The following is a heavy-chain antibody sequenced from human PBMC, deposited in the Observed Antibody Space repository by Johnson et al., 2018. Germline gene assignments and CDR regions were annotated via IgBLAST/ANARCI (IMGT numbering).Heavy chain of an antibody. J-gene: IGHJ1*01. D-gene: IGHD2-2*02. Sequence: QVQLVQSGGGVVQPGRSXRLSCAASGFTFSSYAMHWVRQAPGKGLEWVAIISYDGSNKYYADSGKGRFTISRDNSKNTLYLQMNSLRAEDTAVYYCAKGPSYQLLYAEYFQHWGQGTLVTVSS. V-gene: IGHV3-30*04. CDR3: AKGPSYQLLYAEYFQH. CDR2: ISYDGSNK. CDR1: GFTFSSYA.